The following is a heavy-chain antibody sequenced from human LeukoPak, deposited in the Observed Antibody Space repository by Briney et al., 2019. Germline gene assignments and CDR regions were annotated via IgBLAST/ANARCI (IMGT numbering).Heavy chain of an antibody. CDR2: ISAYNGYT. V-gene: IGHV1-18*01. CDR1: GYTFTTYD. CDR3: ARVGTGTRSFDY. Sequence: ASVKVSCKTSGYTFTTYDINWVRQAPGQGLEWMGRISAYNGYTNYGQKLQGRVPMTTDTSTSTAYIELRRLRSDDTAAYYCARVGTGTRSFDYWGQGTRDTVSS. J-gene: IGHJ4*02. D-gene: IGHD1/OR15-1a*01.